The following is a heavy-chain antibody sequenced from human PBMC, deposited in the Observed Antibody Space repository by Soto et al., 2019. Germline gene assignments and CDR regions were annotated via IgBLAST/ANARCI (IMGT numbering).Heavy chain of an antibody. J-gene: IGHJ6*02. CDR2: ISGSGGST. V-gene: IGHV3-23*01. CDR1: GFTFSSYA. CDR3: AKAGQGDYYYYGMDV. Sequence: EVQLLESVGGLVQPGGSLRLSCAASGFTFSSYAMSWVRQAPGKGLEWVSAISGSGGSTYYADSVKGRFTISRDNSKNTLYLQMNSLRAEDTAVYYCAKAGQGDYYYYGMDVWGQGTTVTVSS.